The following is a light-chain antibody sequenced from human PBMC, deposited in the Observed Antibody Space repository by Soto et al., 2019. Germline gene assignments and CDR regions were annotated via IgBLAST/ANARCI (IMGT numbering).Light chain of an antibody. V-gene: IGLV2-8*01. Sequence: QSALTQPPSASGSPGQSVAISCTGTSSDVGGYNYVSWYQQHPGKAPKLMIYEVNKRPSGVPDRFSGSKSGNTASLVITGLQTGDEADYYCGTWDDRLDGNYVFGTGTKLTVL. J-gene: IGLJ1*01. CDR2: EVN. CDR3: GTWDDRLDGNYV. CDR1: SSDVGGYNY.